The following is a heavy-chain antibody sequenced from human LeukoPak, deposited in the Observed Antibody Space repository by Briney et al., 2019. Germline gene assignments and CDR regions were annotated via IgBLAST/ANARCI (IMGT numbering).Heavy chain of an antibody. D-gene: IGHD2-2*01. Sequence: GASVKVSCKASRYTFTDYYMHWVRQAPGQGVEWMGWINPNSGGTNYAQKFQGRVTMTRDTSISTAYMELSRLRSDDTAVYYCARGGWSLGYCSSSSCLDWFDPWGQGTLVTVSS. CDR2: INPNSGGT. CDR3: ARGGWSLGYCSSSSCLDWFDP. V-gene: IGHV1-2*02. J-gene: IGHJ5*02. CDR1: RYTFTDYY.